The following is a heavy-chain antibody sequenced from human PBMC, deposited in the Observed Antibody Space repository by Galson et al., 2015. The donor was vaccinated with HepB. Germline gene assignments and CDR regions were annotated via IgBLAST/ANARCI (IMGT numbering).Heavy chain of an antibody. CDR1: GYTFTSYA. J-gene: IGHJ3*02. CDR2: INTNTENP. D-gene: IGHD3-22*01. V-gene: IGHV7-4-1*02. Sequence: QSGAEVKKPGESLKISCKASGYTFTSYAVNWVRQAPGQGLEWMGWINTNTENPTYAQGLTGRIVFSLDTSVSTAYLQISSLKAEDTAVYYCARGSNSPDSSGYYFEVDAFDIWGQGTMVTVSS. CDR3: ARGSNSPDSSGYYFEVDAFDI.